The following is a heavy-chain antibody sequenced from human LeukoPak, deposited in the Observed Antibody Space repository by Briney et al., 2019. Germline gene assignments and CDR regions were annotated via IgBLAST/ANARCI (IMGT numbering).Heavy chain of an antibody. D-gene: IGHD2-2*02. J-gene: IGHJ3*02. CDR3: ARAPVRRYCSSTSCYNSAFDI. Sequence: SETLSLTCAVYGGSFSGYYWSWIRQPPGKGLESIGEINHSGSTNYNPYLKSRVTISVDTSKHQFSLKLSSVTAADTAVYYCARAPVRRYCSSTSCYNSAFDIWGQGTMVTVSS. V-gene: IGHV4-34*01. CDR2: INHSGST. CDR1: GGSFSGYY.